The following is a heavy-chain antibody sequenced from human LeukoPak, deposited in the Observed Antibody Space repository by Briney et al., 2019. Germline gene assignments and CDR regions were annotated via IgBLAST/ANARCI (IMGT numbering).Heavy chain of an antibody. CDR3: TTGVAALHDY. CDR2: ISSSSSYI. CDR1: RFTFSSYS. Sequence: GGSLRLSCAASRFTFSSYSMNWVRQAPGKGLEWVSSISSSSSYIYYADSVKGRFTISRDNAKNSLYLQMNSLRAEDTAVYYCTTGVAALHDYWGQGTLVTVSS. D-gene: IGHD2-15*01. V-gene: IGHV3-21*01. J-gene: IGHJ4*02.